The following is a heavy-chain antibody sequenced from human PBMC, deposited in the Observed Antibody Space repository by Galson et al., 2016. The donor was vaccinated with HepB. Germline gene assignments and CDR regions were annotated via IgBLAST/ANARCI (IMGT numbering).Heavy chain of an antibody. CDR3: TRDFVGNDYDYYGMDV. V-gene: IGHV3-15*07. J-gene: IGHJ6*02. CDR1: GFSFSNAW. D-gene: IGHD1-26*01. Sequence: SLRLSCAASGFSFSNAWMNWVRQAPGKGLEWVGRIKSIIDGGTTDLAAPVKGRFTISRDDSKNTLYLQMNSLRTEDTAVYYCTRDFVGNDYDYYGMDVWGQGTTVIVSS. CDR2: IKSIIDGGTT.